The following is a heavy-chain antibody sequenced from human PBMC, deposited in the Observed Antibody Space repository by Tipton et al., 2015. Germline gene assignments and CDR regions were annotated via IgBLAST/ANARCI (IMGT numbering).Heavy chain of an antibody. CDR1: GFSFSSDS. D-gene: IGHD3-3*01. Sequence: SLRLSCAASGFSFSSDSMNWVRQAPGKGLEWISSITSSSTYTHYSDSVKGRFTISRDNSKNSLYLQMNGLRADDTAVYYCARDLEHGMDVWGQGTSVTVSS. V-gene: IGHV3-21*04. CDR3: ARDLEHGMDV. J-gene: IGHJ6*02. CDR2: ITSSSTYT.